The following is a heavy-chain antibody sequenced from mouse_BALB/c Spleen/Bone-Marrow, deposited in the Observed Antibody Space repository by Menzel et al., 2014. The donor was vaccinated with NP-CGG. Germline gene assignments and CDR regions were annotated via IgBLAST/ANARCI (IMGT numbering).Heavy chain of an antibody. J-gene: IGHJ2*01. CDR2: IRNKANGYTT. CDR1: GFTFTDYY. Sequence: DVKLVESGGGLVQPGGSLRLSCATSGFTFTDYYMNWVRQPPGKALEWLGFIRNKANGYTTEYSASVKGRFTISRDNSQNILYLQMNTLRAEGSATYYCARDKGRVFFDYWGQGTTLTVSS. CDR3: ARDKGRVFFDY. V-gene: IGHV7-3*02.